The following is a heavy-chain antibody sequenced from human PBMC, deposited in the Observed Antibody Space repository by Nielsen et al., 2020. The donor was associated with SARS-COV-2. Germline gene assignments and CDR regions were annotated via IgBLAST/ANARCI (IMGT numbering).Heavy chain of an antibody. CDR3: ARQGRFCSRTTCSRNYFDS. D-gene: IGHD2-2*01. Sequence: GESLKISCEAFGYRFTSYWIAWVRQMPGKGLEWMGVISHGDSDTRYSPAFQGQVTISADQSITTAYLQWSSLKASDTAIYYCARQGRFCSRTTCSRNYFDSWGQGTLVTVSS. CDR2: ISHGDSDT. V-gene: IGHV5-51*01. J-gene: IGHJ4*02. CDR1: GYRFTSYW.